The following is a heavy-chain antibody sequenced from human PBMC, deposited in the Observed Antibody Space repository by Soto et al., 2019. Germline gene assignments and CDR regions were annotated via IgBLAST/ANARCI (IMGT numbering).Heavy chain of an antibody. D-gene: IGHD3-10*01. V-gene: IGHV1-69*18. CDR2: IIPVFGTT. CDR1: GDTFSGYP. Sequence: QVQLVQSGAELKKPGSSVKVSCKASGDTFSGYPINWVRQAPGEGLEWMGRIIPVFGTTNDAQRFQRRVTFTADESTNTAYMELRGLLSEDTAVYYCARDGGFGELKYWGPGTLVTVSS. CDR3: ARDGGFGELKY. J-gene: IGHJ4*02.